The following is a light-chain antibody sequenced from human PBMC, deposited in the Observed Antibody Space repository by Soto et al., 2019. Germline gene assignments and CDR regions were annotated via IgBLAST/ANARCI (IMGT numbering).Light chain of an antibody. J-gene: IGLJ3*02. Sequence: QSVLTQPPSASGTPGQRVTISCSGSNSNIGSNTVNWCQQLPGTAPKLLIYSNNQRPSGVPDRFSGSKSGTSASLAISGLQSEDEADYYCAVWDDSLNGWVFGGGTKLTVL. CDR3: AVWDDSLNGWV. CDR1: NSNIGSNT. V-gene: IGLV1-44*01. CDR2: SNN.